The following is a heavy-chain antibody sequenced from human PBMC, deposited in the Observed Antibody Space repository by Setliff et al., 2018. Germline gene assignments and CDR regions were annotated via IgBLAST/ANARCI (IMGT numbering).Heavy chain of an antibody. V-gene: IGHV1-18*01. J-gene: IGHJ4*02. CDR3: ATWDGKYSRY. CDR1: GFMFSTYG. CDR2: ISGYTGDT. D-gene: IGHD1-1*01. Sequence: GASVKVSCKTSGFMFSTYGLSWVRQAPGQAPEWIGCISGYTGDTNYAPKFRDRVTLTIDPSSTTAYMELRSLKSDDTAFYYCATWDGKYSRYWGQGTLVTVSS.